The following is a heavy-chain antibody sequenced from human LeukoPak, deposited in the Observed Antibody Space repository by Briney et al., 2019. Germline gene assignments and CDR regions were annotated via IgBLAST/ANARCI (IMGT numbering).Heavy chain of an antibody. CDR3: ARHFHSAWFGF. CDR2: IYPGGSNG. J-gene: IGHJ4*02. Sequence: GESLRISCKCSGFDFTAYGIAWVRQMPGKGLEWMGNIYPGGSNGRYSPSFQGQVTMSADKSITTVYLQWSSLKASDTAMYYCARHFHSAWFGFWGQGSLVTVTS. D-gene: IGHD5-18*01. CDR1: GFDFTAYG. V-gene: IGHV5-51*01.